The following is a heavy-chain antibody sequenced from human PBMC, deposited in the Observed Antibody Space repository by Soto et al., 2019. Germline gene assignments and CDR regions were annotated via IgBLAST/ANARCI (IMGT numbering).Heavy chain of an antibody. J-gene: IGHJ4*02. V-gene: IGHV3-30*18. CDR3: AKGEVRGIIPSYFDY. CDR2: ISNDGSNE. D-gene: IGHD3-10*01. Sequence: VGSLRLSCAGSGFTFRWFGMNWVRQAPGKGLEWVARISNDGSNEYYVDSVKGRFTISRDNSKNTLYLQMDSLRAEDTAVYYCAKGEVRGIIPSYFDYWGLGTLVTVSS. CDR1: GFTFRWFG.